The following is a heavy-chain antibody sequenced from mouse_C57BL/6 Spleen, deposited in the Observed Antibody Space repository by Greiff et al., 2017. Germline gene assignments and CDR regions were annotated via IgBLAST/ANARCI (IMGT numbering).Heavy chain of an antibody. CDR3: AREGGLGRSFDY. CDR2: IYPGSGST. J-gene: IGHJ2*01. Sequence: VQLQQPGAELVKPGASVKMSCKASGYTFTSYWIPWVKQRPGQGLEWIGDIYPGSGSTNYNEKFKSKATLTVDTSSSTAYMQLSSLTSEDSAVYYCAREGGLGRSFDYWGQGTTLTVSS. CDR1: GYTFTSYW. D-gene: IGHD4-1*01. V-gene: IGHV1-55*01.